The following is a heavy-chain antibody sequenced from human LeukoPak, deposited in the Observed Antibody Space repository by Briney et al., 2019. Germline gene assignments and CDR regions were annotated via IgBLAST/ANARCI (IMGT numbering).Heavy chain of an antibody. CDR3: ARVKWEYDSSGYTLDY. CDR2: ISSSGSTI. V-gene: IGHV3-48*03. J-gene: IGHJ4*02. CDR1: GFTFSSYE. D-gene: IGHD3-22*01. Sequence: GGSLRLSCAASGFTFSSYEMNWVRQAPGKGLEWVSYISSSGSTIYYADSVKGRFTISRDNAKNSLYLQMNSLRAEDTAVYYCARVKWEYDSSGYTLDYWGQGTLVTVSS.